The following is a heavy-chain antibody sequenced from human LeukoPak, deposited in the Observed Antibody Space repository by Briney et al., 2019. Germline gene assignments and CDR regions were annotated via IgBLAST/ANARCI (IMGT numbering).Heavy chain of an antibody. CDR1: GFTFSSHG. V-gene: IGHV3-23*01. D-gene: IGHD3-16*01. Sequence: GGSLRLSCAASGFTFSSHGMNWVRQAPGKGLEWVSGISPSGGITYYTDSVKGRFTISRDNSKNTVSLQMNSLRGEDTAVYYCAGDDAWGRYKHWGQGTLVTVSS. CDR3: AGDDAWGRYKH. J-gene: IGHJ1*01. CDR2: ISPSGGIT.